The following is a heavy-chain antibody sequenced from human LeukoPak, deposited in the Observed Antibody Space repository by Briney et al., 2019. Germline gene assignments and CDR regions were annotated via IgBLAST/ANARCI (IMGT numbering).Heavy chain of an antibody. V-gene: IGHV3-21*01. D-gene: IGHD6-13*01. J-gene: IGHJ4*02. CDR1: GFTFSSYA. CDR2: ISSSSSYM. Sequence: PGGSLRLSCAASGFTFSSYAMSWVRQAPGKGLEWVSSISSSSSYMYYADSVKGRFTISRDNSKNTLYLQMNSLRAEDTAVYYCARDPWSAGFSFDYWGQGTLVTVSS. CDR3: ARDPWSAGFSFDY.